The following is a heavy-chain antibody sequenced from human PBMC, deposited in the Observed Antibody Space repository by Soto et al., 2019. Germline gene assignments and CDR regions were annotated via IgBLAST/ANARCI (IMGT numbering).Heavy chain of an antibody. V-gene: IGHV4-39*01. CDR3: ARLPEKTYGSYYGMDV. CDR1: GGAISRNNYY. D-gene: IGHD2-2*03. CDR2: IFHSGTA. Sequence: SETPSLTCTVSGGAISRNNYYWGWIRQPPGKGLEGIGSIFHSGTAYYNPSLMSRAAMSVDTSENQFSLKLSSVTAADTAVYYCARLPEKTYGSYYGMDVWGQGTTVTVSS. J-gene: IGHJ6*02.